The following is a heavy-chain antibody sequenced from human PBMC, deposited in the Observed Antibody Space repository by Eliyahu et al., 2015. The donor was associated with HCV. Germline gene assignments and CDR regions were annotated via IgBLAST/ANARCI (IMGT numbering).Heavy chain of an antibody. CDR3: ARTRGYDSSGYLFGY. J-gene: IGHJ4*02. CDR2: IYPGGSDT. V-gene: IGHV5-51*01. D-gene: IGHD3-22*01. CDR1: GYSFTSYW. Sequence: EVQLVQSGAEVKKPGESLKISCKGSGYSFTSYWIGWVRQMPGKGLEWMGIIYPGGSDTRYSPSFQGQVTISADKSISTAYLQWSSLKASDTAMYYCARTRGYDSSGYLFGYWGQGTLVTVSS.